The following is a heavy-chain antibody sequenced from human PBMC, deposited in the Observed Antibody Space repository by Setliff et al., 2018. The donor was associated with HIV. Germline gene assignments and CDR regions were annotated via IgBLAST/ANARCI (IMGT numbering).Heavy chain of an antibody. D-gene: IGHD1-1*01. CDR1: GGSISSSSYY. CDR3: ARNPVAGITPFVFDY. V-gene: IGHV4-39*01. Sequence: ASETLSLTCNVSGGSISSSSYYWGWIRQPPGKGLEWIGSIYYSGSTYYNPPLKSRVTISVDTSKNQFSLKLSSVTAADTAVFYCARNPVAGITPFVFDYWGQGTLVTVSS. J-gene: IGHJ4*02. CDR2: IYYSGST.